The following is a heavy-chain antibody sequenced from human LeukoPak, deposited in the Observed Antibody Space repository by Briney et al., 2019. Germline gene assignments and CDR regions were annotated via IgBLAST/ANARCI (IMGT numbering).Heavy chain of an antibody. D-gene: IGHD1-26*01. CDR1: GFTFSSYG. V-gene: IGHV3-30*02. CDR2: IWYDGSNK. Sequence: GGSLRLSCAASGFTFSSYGMHWVRQAPGKGLEWVAVIWYDGSNKYYADSVKGRFTISRDNSKNTLYLQMNSLRAEDTAVYYCAKGLGVGATRFRAFDIWGQGTMVTVSS. CDR3: AKGLGVGATRFRAFDI. J-gene: IGHJ3*02.